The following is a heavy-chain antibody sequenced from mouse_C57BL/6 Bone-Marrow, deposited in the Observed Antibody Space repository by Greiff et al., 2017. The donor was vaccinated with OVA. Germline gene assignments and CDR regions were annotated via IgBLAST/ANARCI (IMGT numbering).Heavy chain of an antibody. V-gene: IGHV8-8*01. CDR1: GFSLSTFGMG. CDR2: IWWDDDK. D-gene: IGHD1-1*01. CDR3: ARIDYYGSSYGADWYFDV. J-gene: IGHJ1*03. Sequence: QVQLKESGPGILQPSQTLSLTCSFSGFSLSTFGMGVGWIRQPSGKGLEWLAHIWWDDDKYYNPALKSRLTISKDTSQNQVFLKIANVDTADTATYYWARIDYYGSSYGADWYFDVWGTGTTVTVSS.